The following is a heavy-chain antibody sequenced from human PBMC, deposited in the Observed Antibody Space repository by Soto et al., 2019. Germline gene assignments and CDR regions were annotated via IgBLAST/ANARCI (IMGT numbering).Heavy chain of an antibody. CDR1: GGTFSSYA. D-gene: IGHD3-22*01. CDR3: ARDHTYYSDSSGYYGKQYGENWFDP. CDR2: IIPIFGTA. J-gene: IGHJ5*02. Sequence: QVQLVQSGAEVKKPGSSVKVSCKASGGTFSSYAISWVRQAPGQGLEWMGGIIPIFGTANYAQKFQGRVTITADESTSTAYMELSSLRSEDTAVYYCARDHTYYSDSSGYYGKQYGENWFDPWGQGTLVTVSS. V-gene: IGHV1-69*01.